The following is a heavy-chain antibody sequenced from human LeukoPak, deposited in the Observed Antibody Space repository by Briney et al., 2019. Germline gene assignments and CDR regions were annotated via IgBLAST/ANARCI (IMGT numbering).Heavy chain of an antibody. J-gene: IGHJ3*02. Sequence: SETLSLTCTVSGGSISSYYRSWIRQPPGKGLEWIGYIYYSGSTNYNPSLKSRVTISVDTSKNQFSLKLSSVTAADTAVYYCARYLTATDAFDIWGQGTMVTVSS. CDR2: IYYSGST. CDR3: ARYLTATDAFDI. D-gene: IGHD2-8*01. CDR1: GGSISSYY. V-gene: IGHV4-59*08.